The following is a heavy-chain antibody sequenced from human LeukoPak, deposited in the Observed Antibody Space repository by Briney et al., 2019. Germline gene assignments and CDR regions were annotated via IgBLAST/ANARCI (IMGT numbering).Heavy chain of an antibody. Sequence: AGSLRLSCAPSRFTSTRDSVSCGCPTLGEGLEWVANIIQDGSEKYYVDSVKGRFTISRDNAKNSLYLQMNSLRAEDTAVYYCARAACGDYGAYWGQGTLVTVSS. CDR3: ARAACGDYGAY. CDR1: RFTSTRDS. D-gene: IGHD4-17*01. V-gene: IGHV3-7*05. J-gene: IGHJ4*02. CDR2: IIQDGSEK.